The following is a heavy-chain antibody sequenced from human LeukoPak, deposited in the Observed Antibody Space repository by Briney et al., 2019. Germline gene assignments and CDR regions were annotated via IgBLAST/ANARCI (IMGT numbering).Heavy chain of an antibody. CDR2: INKNGGET. Sequence: GESLRLSCAASGFTLSSCVMSWGRQAPGKGLEWVSTINKNGGETYYADSVKGRFTISRDNSRNTLYLQMNSLRAEDTAVYYCAKDHDHENQWFDPWGQGTLVTVSS. D-gene: IGHD2/OR15-2a*01. J-gene: IGHJ5*02. CDR1: GFTLSSCV. CDR3: AKDHDHENQWFDP. V-gene: IGHV3-23*01.